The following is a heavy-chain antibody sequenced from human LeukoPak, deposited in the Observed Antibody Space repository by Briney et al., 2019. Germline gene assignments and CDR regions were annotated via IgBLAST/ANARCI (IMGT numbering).Heavy chain of an antibody. V-gene: IGHV4-39*01. CDR2: VYYSGSA. Sequence: SETLSLTCTVSGGSVGSGTYYWSWIRQSPGKGLEWIGNVYYSGSAYYNPSLKSRVTMSVDTSKNQFSLKLSSVTAADTAVYYCASRYYDFWSGYRFTPMDVWGKGTTVTVSS. CDR3: ASRYYDFWSGYRFTPMDV. D-gene: IGHD3-3*01. CDR1: GGSVGSGTYY. J-gene: IGHJ6*04.